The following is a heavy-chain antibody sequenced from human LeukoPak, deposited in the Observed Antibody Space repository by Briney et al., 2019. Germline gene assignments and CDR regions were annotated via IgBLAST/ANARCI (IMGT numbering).Heavy chain of an antibody. CDR3: AKRYYYGSGSYGIDY. D-gene: IGHD3-10*01. CDR1: GFTLSSYG. V-gene: IGHV3-30*02. Sequence: TGGSLRLSCAASGFTLSSYGMHWVRQAPGKGLEWVAFIRYDGSNKYYADSVKGRFTISRDNSKNTLYLQMNSLRAEDTAVYYCAKRYYYGSGSYGIDYWGQGTLVTVSS. J-gene: IGHJ4*02. CDR2: IRYDGSNK.